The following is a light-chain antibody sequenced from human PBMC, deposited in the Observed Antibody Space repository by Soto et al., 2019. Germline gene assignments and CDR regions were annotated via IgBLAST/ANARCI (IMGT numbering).Light chain of an antibody. CDR1: SSDVGGYNY. CDR2: EVN. J-gene: IGLJ1*01. Sequence: ALTQPPSASGSPGQSVAISCTGTSSDVGGYNYVSWYQQHPGKAPKLMIYEVNKRPSGVPDRFSGSKSGNTASLTVSGLQAEDEADYYCSSYAGSSNVFGTGTKVTVL. CDR3: SSYAGSSNV. V-gene: IGLV2-8*01.